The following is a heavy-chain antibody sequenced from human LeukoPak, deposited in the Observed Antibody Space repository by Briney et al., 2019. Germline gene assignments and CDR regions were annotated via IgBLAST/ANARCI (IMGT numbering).Heavy chain of an antibody. D-gene: IGHD3-22*01. V-gene: IGHV4-4*02. J-gene: IGHJ4*02. CDR2: IYHSGST. CDR1: GGSISSSNW. Sequence: SETLSLTCAVSGGSISSSNWWSWVRQFPGTGLEWIGEIYHSGSTNYNPSLKSRVTISVDKSKNQFSLRLSSVTAADAAVYYCARADYCDSSGYLKWVYWGQGTLVTVSS. CDR3: ARADYCDSSGYLKWVY.